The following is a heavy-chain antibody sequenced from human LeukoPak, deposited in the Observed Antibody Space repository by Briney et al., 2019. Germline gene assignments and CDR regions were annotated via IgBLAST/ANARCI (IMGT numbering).Heavy chain of an antibody. J-gene: IGHJ4*02. CDR1: GFTISSNY. D-gene: IGHD6-13*01. CDR2: IYSGGST. CDR3: ATSASSSWLDY. V-gene: IGHV3-66*01. Sequence: GGSLRLSCAASGFTISSNYMSWVCQAPGKGLEWVSVIYSGGSTYYADSVKGRFTISRDNSKNTLYLQMNSLRAEDTAVYYCATSASSSWLDYWGQGTLVTVSS.